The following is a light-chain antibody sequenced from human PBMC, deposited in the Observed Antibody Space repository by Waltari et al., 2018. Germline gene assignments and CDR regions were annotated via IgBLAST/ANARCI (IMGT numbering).Light chain of an antibody. Sequence: DIVMTQSPDSLAVSLGERATINCKSSQTVLYSANNKNYLTWYQHKPGQPPKRRISWASIRESGVPDRVTGSGSGTDFTLTISSLQAEDVAVYYCQQHYTTPWTFGQGTKVEIK. CDR2: WAS. V-gene: IGKV4-1*01. CDR3: QQHYTTPWT. J-gene: IGKJ1*01. CDR1: QTVLYSANNKNY.